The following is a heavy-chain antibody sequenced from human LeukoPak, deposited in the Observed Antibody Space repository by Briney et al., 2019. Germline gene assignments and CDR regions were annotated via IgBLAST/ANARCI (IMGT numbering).Heavy chain of an antibody. V-gene: IGHV4-59*08. CDR3: ARSFLRFRSWFDS. Sequence: SETLSLTCTVSGGSISSYYWSWIRQPPGKGLEWIGYIYYSGSTNYNPSLKSRVTISVDTSKNQFSLKLSSVTAADTAVYYCARSFLRFRSWFDSWGQGTLVTISS. D-gene: IGHD3-3*01. J-gene: IGHJ5*01. CDR1: GGSISSYY. CDR2: IYYSGST.